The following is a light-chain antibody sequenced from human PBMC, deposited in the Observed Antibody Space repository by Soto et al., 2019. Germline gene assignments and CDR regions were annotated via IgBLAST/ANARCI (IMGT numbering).Light chain of an antibody. Sequence: IVMTQSPATVSMSPGEGATLSCRASQSVGTKLVWYQHKPGQAPRLLIYGASTRATGIPARFSGSGSGTEFTLTISSLQSEDFAVYYCQQYNNWPPITFGQGTRLEIK. CDR3: QQYNNWPPIT. CDR1: QSVGTK. V-gene: IGKV3-15*01. CDR2: GAS. J-gene: IGKJ5*01.